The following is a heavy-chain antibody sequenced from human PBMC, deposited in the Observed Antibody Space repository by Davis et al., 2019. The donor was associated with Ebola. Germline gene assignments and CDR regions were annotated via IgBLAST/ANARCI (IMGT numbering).Heavy chain of an antibody. J-gene: IGHJ5*02. CDR1: GGSFRGYF. Sequence: MPSETLSLTCAIYGGSFRGYFWSWIRQSPGKGMEWIGQISHGGVTNYNPSLKSRVTISVDTSKNQFSLKLSSVTAADTAVYYCARVDYDFWSGYYGGNWFDPWGQGTLVTVSS. D-gene: IGHD3-3*01. CDR3: ARVDYDFWSGYYGGNWFDP. CDR2: ISHGGVT. V-gene: IGHV4-34*01.